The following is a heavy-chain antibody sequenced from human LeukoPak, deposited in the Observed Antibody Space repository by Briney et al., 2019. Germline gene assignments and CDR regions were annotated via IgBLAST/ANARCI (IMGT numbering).Heavy chain of an antibody. V-gene: IGHV4-59*01. CDR2: IYYSGST. J-gene: IGHJ6*02. CDR1: GGSISNYY. D-gene: IGHD2/OR15-2a*01. Sequence: PSETLSLTCTVSGGSISNYYWSWIRQPPGKGLEWIGYIYYSGSTNYNPSLKSRVTISVDTSKNQFSLKLSSVTAADTAVYYCARVRSPNIRYYYGMDVWGQGTTVTVFS. CDR3: ARVRSPNIRYYYGMDV.